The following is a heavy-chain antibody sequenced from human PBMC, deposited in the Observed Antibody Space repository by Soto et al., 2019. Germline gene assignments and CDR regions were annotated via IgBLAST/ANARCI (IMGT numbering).Heavy chain of an antibody. V-gene: IGHV3-30-3*01. CDR2: ISYEGSNT. CDR1: GFTFDTYG. Sequence: LRLSCVASGFTFDTYGIHWVRQAPGKGLQWVALISYEGSNTYYADSVRGRFTISRDNSKNTLYLQINALRPEDTGVYYCARVTPGNNLYYFSGLDVWGQGTSVTVSS. J-gene: IGHJ6*02. D-gene: IGHD1-1*01. CDR3: ARVTPGNNLYYFSGLDV.